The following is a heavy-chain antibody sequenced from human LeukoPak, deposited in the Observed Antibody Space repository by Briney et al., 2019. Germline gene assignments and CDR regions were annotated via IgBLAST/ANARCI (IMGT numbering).Heavy chain of an antibody. CDR1: GGSISSYY. CDR2: IYYSGST. CDR3: ARHRGYSYGPEY. J-gene: IGHJ4*02. D-gene: IGHD5-18*01. V-gene: IGHV4-59*08. Sequence: ETLSLTCTVSGGSISSYYWSWIRQPPGKGLEWIGYIYYSGSTNYNPSLKSRVTISVDTSKNQFSLKLSSVTAADTAVYYCARHRGYSYGPEYWGQGTLVTVSS.